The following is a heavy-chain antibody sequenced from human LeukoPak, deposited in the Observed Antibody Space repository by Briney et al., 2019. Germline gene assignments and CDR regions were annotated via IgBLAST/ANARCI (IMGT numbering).Heavy chain of an antibody. D-gene: IGHD3-3*01. CDR1: GGTFSSYA. CDR3: ARGRITIFGVVIAPDDY. V-gene: IGHV1-69*05. Sequence: ASVKVSCKASGGTFSSYAISWVRQAPGQGLEWMGGIIPIFGTANYAQKFQGRVTITTDESTSTAYMELSSLRSEDTAVYYCARGRITIFGVVIAPDDYWGQGTLVTVSS. CDR2: IIPIFGTA. J-gene: IGHJ4*02.